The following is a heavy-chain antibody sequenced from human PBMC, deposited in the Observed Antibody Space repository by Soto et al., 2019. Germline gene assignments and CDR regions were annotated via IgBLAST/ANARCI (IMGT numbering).Heavy chain of an antibody. V-gene: IGHV5-51*01. Sequence: GESLKISCKGSGYSFTSYWIGWVRQMPGKGLEWMGIIYPGDSDTRYSPSFQGQVTFSVDKSISTVYLQWTTLKASDTAIYYCARRVPSGSGADYYGMDVWGQGTTVTVYS. J-gene: IGHJ6*02. CDR2: IYPGDSDT. D-gene: IGHD3-10*01. CDR3: ARRVPSGSGADYYGMDV. CDR1: GYSFTSYW.